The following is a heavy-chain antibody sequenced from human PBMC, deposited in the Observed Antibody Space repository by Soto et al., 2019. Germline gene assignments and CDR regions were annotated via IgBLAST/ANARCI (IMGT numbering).Heavy chain of an antibody. CDR2: ITPMIGTT. D-gene: IGHD3-10*01. Sequence: QVHLVQSGAAVKRPGSSVRVSCRASGGTFYTYAFTWVRQAPGQGLEWMGGITPMIGTTKYAQQFHGRVTFSADESASTAYMELSKLLSDGTAVYYCASDVSVMTSVFGFWGQGTLITVSS. J-gene: IGHJ4*02. V-gene: IGHV1-69*01. CDR3: ASDVSVMTSVFGF. CDR1: GGTFYTYA.